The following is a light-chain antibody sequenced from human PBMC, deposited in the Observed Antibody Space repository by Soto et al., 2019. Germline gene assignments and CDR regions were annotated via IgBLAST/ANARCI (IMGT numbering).Light chain of an antibody. CDR1: SSDVGGYKY. Sequence: QSVLTQPPSASGSPGQSVTISCTGTSSDVGGYKYVSWYQQHPGKAPKLMIYEVSKRPSGVPDRFSGSKSGNTASLTVSGLQAEDEADYYCISYAGSNNVFGTGTKVTVL. V-gene: IGLV2-8*01. CDR2: EVS. CDR3: ISYAGSNNV. J-gene: IGLJ1*01.